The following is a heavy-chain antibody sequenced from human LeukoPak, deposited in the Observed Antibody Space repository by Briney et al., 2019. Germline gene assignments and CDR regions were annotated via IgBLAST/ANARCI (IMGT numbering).Heavy chain of an antibody. CDR3: ARRYDILTGYMDY. V-gene: IGHV5-10-1*01. J-gene: IGHJ4*02. Sequence: PGESLRISCKGSGYSFTSYWISWVRQMPGKGLEXXGRIDPSDSYTNYSPSFQGHVTISADKSISTAYLQWSSLKASDTAMYYCARRYDILTGYMDYWGQGTLVTVSP. CDR2: IDPSDSYT. CDR1: GYSFTSYW. D-gene: IGHD3-9*01.